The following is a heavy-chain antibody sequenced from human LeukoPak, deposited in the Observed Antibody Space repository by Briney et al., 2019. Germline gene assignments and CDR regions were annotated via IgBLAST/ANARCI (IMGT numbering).Heavy chain of an antibody. CDR2: IYYSGST. Sequence: PSETLSLTCTASGGSISSSSYYWGWIRQPPGKGLEWIGSIYYSGSTYYNPSLKSRVTISVDTSKNQFSLKLSSVTAADTAVYYCARAKVVPAARGAFDIWGQGTMVTVSS. J-gene: IGHJ3*02. V-gene: IGHV4-39*01. D-gene: IGHD2-2*01. CDR1: GGSISSSSYY. CDR3: ARAKVVPAARGAFDI.